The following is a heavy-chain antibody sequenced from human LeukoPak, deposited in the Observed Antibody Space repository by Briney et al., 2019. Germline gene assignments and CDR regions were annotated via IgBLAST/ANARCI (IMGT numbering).Heavy chain of an antibody. V-gene: IGHV1-2*02. CDR2: INPNSGGT. J-gene: IGHJ5*02. D-gene: IGHD2-8*01. CDR3: ARDRYCTNGVCYMNYNWFDP. Sequence: ASVTVSCTASGYSFTVYYMHWVRQAPGQGLEWMGWINPNSGGTKYAQKFQGRVTMTRDTSISTAYMELSRLRSDDTAVYYCARDRYCTNGVCYMNYNWFDPWGQGTLVTVSS. CDR1: GYSFTVYY.